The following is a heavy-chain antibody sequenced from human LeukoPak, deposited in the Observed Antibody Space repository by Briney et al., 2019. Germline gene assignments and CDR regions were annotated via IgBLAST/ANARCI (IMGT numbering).Heavy chain of an antibody. D-gene: IGHD3-3*01. J-gene: IGHJ4*02. CDR3: AREIDFGLDY. CDR1: GYTFSSYW. CDR2: IYPGDSDT. V-gene: IGHV5-51*01. Sequence: GESLRISCKGSGYTFSSYWIGWVRQMPGKGLEWMGIIYPGDSDTRYSPSLQGQVTISVDTSIGNAYLQWSSLKASDTAIYYCAREIDFGLDYWGQGTLVTVSS.